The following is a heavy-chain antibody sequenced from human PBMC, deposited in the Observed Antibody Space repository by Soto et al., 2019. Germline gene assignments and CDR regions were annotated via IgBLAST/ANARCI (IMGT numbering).Heavy chain of an antibody. J-gene: IGHJ4*02. CDR2: INSDGSST. CDR1: GFTFSSYW. D-gene: IGHD3-22*01. CDR3: ARGPGLYYDDSSGYSQPYYFDY. Sequence: GGSLRLSCAASGFTFSSYWMHWVRQAPGKGLVWVSRINSDGSSTSHADSVKGRFTNSRDNAKNTLYLQMNRLRAEDTAVYYCARGPGLYYDDSSGYSQPYYFDYWGQGTLVTVSS. V-gene: IGHV3-74*01.